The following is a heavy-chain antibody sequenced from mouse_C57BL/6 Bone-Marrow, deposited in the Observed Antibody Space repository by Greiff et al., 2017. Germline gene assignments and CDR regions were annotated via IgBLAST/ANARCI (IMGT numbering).Heavy chain of an antibody. CDR2: IHPNSGST. Sequence: QVQLQQSGAELVKPGASVKLSCKASGYTFTSYWMHWVKQRPGQGLEWIGMIHPNSGSTNYNEKFKSKATLTVDKSSSTAYIQLSSLTSEDSAVYYCARGENGSSYAMDYWGQGTSVTVSS. CDR1: GYTFTSYW. D-gene: IGHD1-1*01. V-gene: IGHV1-64*01. CDR3: ARGENGSSYAMDY. J-gene: IGHJ4*01.